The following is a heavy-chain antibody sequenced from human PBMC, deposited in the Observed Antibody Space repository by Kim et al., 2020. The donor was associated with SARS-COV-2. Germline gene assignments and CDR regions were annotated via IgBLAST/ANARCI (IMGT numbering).Heavy chain of an antibody. CDR1: DNTFSSHD. J-gene: IGHJ2*01. V-gene: IGHV1-18*01. D-gene: IGHD3-3*01. CDR3: ATKKRGYWYFDL. CDR2: SSAHSGNT. Sequence: ASVKVSCKASDNTFSSHDLTWVRQAPGQGLEWMGWSSAHSGNTNFAQKFQGRVALTTDAASTTAYMELRNLRFDDTAVYYCATKKRGYWYFDLWGRCTLV.